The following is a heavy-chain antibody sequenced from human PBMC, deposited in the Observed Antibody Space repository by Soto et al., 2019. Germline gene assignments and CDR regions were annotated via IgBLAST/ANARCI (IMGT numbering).Heavy chain of an antibody. CDR1: GYTFTDYA. D-gene: IGHD5-18*01. Sequence: HVELVQSGADVKKPGASVTISCKASGYTFTDYALPWVRQAPGQRLEWMGWMNAGVGNTLYSQKSQGRITITRDTSASTAYMELNSLKSEDTAIYYCARDTGYTFGSLNYWGPGTLVTVSS. CDR3: ARDTGYTFGSLNY. J-gene: IGHJ4*02. CDR2: MNAGVGNT. V-gene: IGHV1-3*01.